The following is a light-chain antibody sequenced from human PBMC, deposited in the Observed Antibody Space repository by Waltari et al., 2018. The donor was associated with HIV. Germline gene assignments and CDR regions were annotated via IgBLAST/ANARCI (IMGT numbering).Light chain of an antibody. Sequence: DIQMTKSPSTLSPSVGDRATITCRASQSINIWLAWYQQKPGAAPKLLIYKASNLESGVPSRFSGSGFGTEFTLTISSLQPDDFATYYCQQYKRYSWTFGQGTKVDIK. V-gene: IGKV1-5*03. CDR3: QQYKRYSWT. CDR2: KAS. CDR1: QSINIW. J-gene: IGKJ1*01.